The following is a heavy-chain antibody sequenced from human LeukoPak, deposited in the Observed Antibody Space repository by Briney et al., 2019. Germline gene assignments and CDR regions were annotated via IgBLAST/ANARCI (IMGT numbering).Heavy chain of an antibody. CDR3: SRSLDY. J-gene: IGHJ4*02. V-gene: IGHV3-7*01. CDR1: GFPFSDYW. Sequence: GGSLRLSCAASGFPFSDYWMDWVRQAPGKGVEWVANINQDGRIQYYADSVRGRFIISRNNAKNSLYLQLYSLRAEDTAIYFCSRSLDYLGQGALVTVSS. CDR2: INQDGRIQ.